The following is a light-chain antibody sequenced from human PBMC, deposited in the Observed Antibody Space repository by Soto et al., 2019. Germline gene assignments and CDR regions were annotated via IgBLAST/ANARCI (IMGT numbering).Light chain of an antibody. V-gene: IGKV3-20*01. J-gene: IGKJ2*02. CDR2: GAS. Sequence: EIVLTQSPGTLSLSPGDRATLSCRASQSVSTSYLAWYQQKPGQAPRLIIYGASSRATGIPDRFSGSGSGTDFSLTITRLEPEDFAVYYCQQYHSSPSWTFGQGTKLEIK. CDR1: QSVSTSY. CDR3: QQYHSSPSWT.